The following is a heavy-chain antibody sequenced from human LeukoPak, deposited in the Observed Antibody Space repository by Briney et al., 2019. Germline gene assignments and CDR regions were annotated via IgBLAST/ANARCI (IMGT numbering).Heavy chain of an antibody. CDR3: ARGLRAKVVPAVYYMDV. V-gene: IGHV3-7*01. CDR2: IKPDGSAQ. D-gene: IGHD2-2*01. J-gene: IGHJ6*03. Sequence: GGSLRLSCAASGFTFSNSWMSWVRQAPGKGLEWVATIKPDGSAQYYVDSVKGRFTISRDNAKNSLYLQMNSLRAEDTAVYYCARGLRAKVVPAVYYMDVWGKGTTVTVSS. CDR1: GFTFSNSW.